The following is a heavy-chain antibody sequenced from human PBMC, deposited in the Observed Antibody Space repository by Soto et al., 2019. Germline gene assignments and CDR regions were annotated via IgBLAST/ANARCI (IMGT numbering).Heavy chain of an antibody. J-gene: IGHJ5*02. V-gene: IGHV1-18*01. CDR3: ARAGYCSGDSCYPVGLVYHWFDP. Sequence: ASVKVSCKTSGYTFNTYGVTWVRQAPGQGLEWIGWISTYNGDTNYAQSVQGRVTMTTDTSTSTAQMELSSLTSKDTAMYYWARAGYCSGDSCYPVGLVYHWFDPWGQGTLVTVSS. D-gene: IGHD2-15*01. CDR1: GYTFNTYG. CDR2: ISTYNGDT.